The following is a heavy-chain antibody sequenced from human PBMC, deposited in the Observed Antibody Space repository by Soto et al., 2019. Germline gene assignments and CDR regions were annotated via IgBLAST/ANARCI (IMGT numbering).Heavy chain of an antibody. Sequence: QGHLVQSGAEVKKPGASVKVSCKASGCTFTSYGNTWVRQAPGQGLEWMGGISGYNGNTNYAQKLQGRVIMTTDTSTSTAYMELRSLRSDDTAVYYCARSPRITVYGVDYYYYMDVWGKGTTVTVSS. CDR3: ARSPRITVYGVDYYYYMDV. CDR1: GCTFTSYG. V-gene: IGHV1-18*01. J-gene: IGHJ6*03. D-gene: IGHD3-3*01. CDR2: ISGYNGNT.